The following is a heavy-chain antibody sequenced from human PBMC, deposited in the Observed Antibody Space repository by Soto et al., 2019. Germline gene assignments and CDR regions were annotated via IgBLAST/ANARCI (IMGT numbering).Heavy chain of an antibody. J-gene: IGHJ4*02. CDR1: SDSINSYY. CDR2: LLYTGTA. Sequence: QVRLQESGPGLVKPSETLSLICSVSSDSINSYYWSWVRQPPGKGLEWLGCLLYTGTANYNPSLKGRISISGDASKSQFSLKLTSVTAADTAVYYWARVSGFEFGYPQQFDSWGQGSLVTVSS. CDR3: ARVSGFEFGYPQQFDS. D-gene: IGHD3-22*01. V-gene: IGHV4-59*01.